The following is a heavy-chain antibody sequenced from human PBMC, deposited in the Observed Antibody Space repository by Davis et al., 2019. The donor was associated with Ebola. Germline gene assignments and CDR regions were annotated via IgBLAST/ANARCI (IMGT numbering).Heavy chain of an antibody. CDR3: TRDAGAVTDFDF. J-gene: IGHJ4*02. Sequence: GESLKISCAVSGLTFSSSTMHWVRQAPGKGLEWVAVISRDGSITAYADSVKGRFTVSRDISNHALFVQMNRLRTEDTAVYYCTRDAGAVTDFDFWGQGTLVTVSS. CDR1: GLTFSSST. V-gene: IGHV3-30*04. CDR2: ISRDGSIT. D-gene: IGHD1-26*01.